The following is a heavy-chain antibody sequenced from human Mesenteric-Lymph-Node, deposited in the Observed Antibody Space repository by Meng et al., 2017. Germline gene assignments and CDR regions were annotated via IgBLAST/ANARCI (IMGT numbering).Heavy chain of an antibody. D-gene: IGHD6-25*01. CDR3: ARDPAAFDF. CDR1: GDSVSTNSAA. J-gene: IGHJ4*02. V-gene: IGHV6-1*01. Sequence: QQSGAGLVQPSQTLSLTCAISGDSVSTNSAAWNWIRQSPSGGLEWQGRTYYKSKWYNDYAESVKSRITINPDTSKNQFSLQLNSVTPEDTAVYYCARDPAAFDFWGQGILVTVSS. CDR2: TYYKSKWYN.